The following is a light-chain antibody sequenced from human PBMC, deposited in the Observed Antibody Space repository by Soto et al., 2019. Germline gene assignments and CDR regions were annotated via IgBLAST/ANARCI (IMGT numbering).Light chain of an antibody. CDR2: GNN. J-gene: IGLJ3*02. V-gene: IGLV1-40*01. CDR3: QSYDTSLSGSV. CDR1: SSNIGAGYD. Sequence: QPVLTQPPSVSGAPGQRVTISCTGSSSNIGAGYDVHWYQQVPGTAPKLLIHGNNNRPSGVPDRFSGSKSGTSASLAITGLQTEDEADYYCQSYDTSLSGSVFGGGTQLTVL.